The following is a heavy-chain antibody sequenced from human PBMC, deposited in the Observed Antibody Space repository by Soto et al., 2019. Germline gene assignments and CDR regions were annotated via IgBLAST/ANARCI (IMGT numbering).Heavy chain of an antibody. D-gene: IGHD5-12*01. CDR1: GFTFSSYA. CDR2: ISYDGSNK. Sequence: PGGSLRLSCAASGFTFSSYAMHWVRQAPGKGLEWVAVISYDGSNKYYADSVKGRFTISRDNSKNTLYLQMNSLRAEDTALYYCAKDRSENIVATMFDYWGQGTLVTVSS. CDR3: AKDRSENIVATMFDY. V-gene: IGHV3-30-3*01. J-gene: IGHJ4*02.